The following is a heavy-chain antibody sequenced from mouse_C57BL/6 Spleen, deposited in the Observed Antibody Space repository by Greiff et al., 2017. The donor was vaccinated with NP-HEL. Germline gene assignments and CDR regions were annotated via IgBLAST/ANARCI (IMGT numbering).Heavy chain of an antibody. Sequence: VQLQQSGPELVKPGASVKISCKASGYSFTGYYMNWVKQSPEKSLEWIGEINPSTGGTTYNQKFKAKATLTVDKSSSPAYMQLKSLTSEDSAVYYCARAGTPYWGQGTTLTVSS. V-gene: IGHV1-42*01. D-gene: IGHD4-1*01. CDR2: INPSTGGT. J-gene: IGHJ2*01. CDR1: GYSFTGYY. CDR3: ARAGTPY.